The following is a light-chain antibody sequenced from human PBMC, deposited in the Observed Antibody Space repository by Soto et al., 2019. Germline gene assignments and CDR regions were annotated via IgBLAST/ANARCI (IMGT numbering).Light chain of an antibody. J-gene: IGLJ2*01. CDR2: DVT. V-gene: IGLV2-14*03. CDR3: SSFITSSTLVV. Sequence: QSALTQPASVSGSPGQSITISCTGTSSDIGSYTFVSWYQQHPGKAPKLMIYDVTNRPSGVSSRFSGSRSGNTASLTISGLQVEDEADYYCSSFITSSTLVVFGGGTKLNVL. CDR1: SSDIGSYTF.